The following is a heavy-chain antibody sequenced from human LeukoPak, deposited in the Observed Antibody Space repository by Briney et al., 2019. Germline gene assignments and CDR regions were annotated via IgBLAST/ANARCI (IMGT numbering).Heavy chain of an antibody. CDR1: GFTFSSYA. V-gene: IGHV3-23*01. CDR2: ISGSGGST. D-gene: IGHD3-9*01. Sequence: GGSLRLSCAASGFTFSSYAMSWVRQAPGKGLEWVSAISGSGGSTYYADSVKGRFTISRDNSKNTLYLQMNSLRAEDTAVYYCARAGRYYDILTGYYNGAFDIWGQGTMVTVSS. CDR3: ARAGRYYDILTGYYNGAFDI. J-gene: IGHJ3*02.